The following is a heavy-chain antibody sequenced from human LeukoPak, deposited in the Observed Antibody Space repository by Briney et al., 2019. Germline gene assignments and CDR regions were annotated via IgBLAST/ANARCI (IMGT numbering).Heavy chain of an antibody. CDR3: APLVYSNSSGYYSI. D-gene: IGHD3-22*01. V-gene: IGHV4-39*01. J-gene: IGHJ4*02. Sequence: SETLSLTCTVSGGSISSRNFYWGWIRQPPGKGLEWIGNIYYSGRTYYNPSLRSRLTISVDTSKNQFSLKLSSVTAADTAVYYCAPLVYSNSSGYYSIWGQGTLVTVSS. CDR2: IYYSGRT. CDR1: GGSISSRNFY.